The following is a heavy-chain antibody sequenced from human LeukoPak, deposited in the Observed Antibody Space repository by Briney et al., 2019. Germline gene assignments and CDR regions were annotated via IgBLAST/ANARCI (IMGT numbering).Heavy chain of an antibody. J-gene: IGHJ4*02. CDR2: IYYSGST. CDR3: ARAAYYYDSSGTFDY. V-gene: IGHV4-30-4*01. CDR1: GGSISSGDYY. Sequence: SETLSLTCTVSGGSISSGDYYWSWIRQPPGKGLEWIGHIYYSGSTYYNPSLKSRFNISLDTSKNQFSLKLSSVTAADTAVYCCARAAYYYDSSGTFDYWGQGTLVTVSS. D-gene: IGHD3-22*01.